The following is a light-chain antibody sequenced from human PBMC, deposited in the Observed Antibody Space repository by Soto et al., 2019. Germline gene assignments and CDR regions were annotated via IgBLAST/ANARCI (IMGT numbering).Light chain of an antibody. CDR1: QSVSSSY. CDR2: GAS. CDR3: QQYGSLPWT. J-gene: IGKJ1*01. V-gene: IGKV3-20*01. Sequence: EIVLTQSPGTLSLSPGERATLSCRASQSVSSSYLAWYQQKLCQAPRLLIYGASSRATGIPDRFSGSGSGTDFTLTISRLEPEDFAVYYCQQYGSLPWTFGQGTKVEIK.